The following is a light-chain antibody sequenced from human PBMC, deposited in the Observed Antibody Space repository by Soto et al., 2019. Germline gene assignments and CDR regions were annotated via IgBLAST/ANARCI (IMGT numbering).Light chain of an antibody. J-gene: IGKJ1*01. CDR3: QQYNSYPWT. CDR2: DVS. CDR1: QTIDTW. Sequence: QSPSTLSASVGDRVTITCRASQTIDTWLAWYQHTPGKAPKVLIYDVSTLESGVPSRFSGSGSGTEFTLTVSSLQPDDFATYYCQQYNSYPWTFGQGTKVDIK. V-gene: IGKV1-5*01.